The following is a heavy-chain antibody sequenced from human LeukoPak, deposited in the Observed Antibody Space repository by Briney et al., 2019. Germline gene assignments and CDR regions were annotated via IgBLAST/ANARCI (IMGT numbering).Heavy chain of an antibody. J-gene: IGHJ1*01. V-gene: IGHV3-20*04. CDR3: VKGVCSNWYSFHQ. CDR2: VNWAGTNT. D-gene: IGHD6-13*01. Sequence: PGESLRLSCAGLITDYCIISVRPGPGKGLEWVAGVNWAGTNTHYAESVRGRFTISRDFAENSLYLQMNSLRDEDTAFYYCVKGVCSNWYSFHQWGQGTLVTVSS. CDR1: LITDYC.